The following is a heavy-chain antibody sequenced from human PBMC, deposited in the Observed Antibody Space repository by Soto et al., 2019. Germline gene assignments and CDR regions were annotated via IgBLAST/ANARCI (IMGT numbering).Heavy chain of an antibody. Sequence: QLKLQESGPGLVKPSQTLSLTCVVSGGSINGGSYSWSWIRQPPGKGLEWVGYMYHTGNTYFNPSLNYRATISVDRSKNQLSLQLTSVTAADTAVYYCASGTRATPYFAMDVWGQGTMVTVSS. CDR3: ASGTRATPYFAMDV. D-gene: IGHD2-2*02. V-gene: IGHV4-30-2*01. CDR1: GGSINGGSYS. CDR2: MYHTGNT. J-gene: IGHJ6*02.